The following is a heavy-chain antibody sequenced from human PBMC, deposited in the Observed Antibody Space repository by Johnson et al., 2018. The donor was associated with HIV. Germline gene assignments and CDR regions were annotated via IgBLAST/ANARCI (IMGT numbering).Heavy chain of an antibody. CDR3: ARGGLGEDAFDI. J-gene: IGHJ3*02. CDR1: GFTFSNAW. Sequence: VQLVESGGGLVKPGGSLRLSCAASGFTFSNAWMSWVRQAPGKGLEWVGRIKSKTDGGTTDYAAPVTGRFTISRDDSKNTLYLQMNSLKTEDTAVYYCARGGLGEDAFDIWGQGTMVTVSS. D-gene: IGHD3/OR15-3a*01. V-gene: IGHV3-15*01. CDR2: IKSKTDGGTT.